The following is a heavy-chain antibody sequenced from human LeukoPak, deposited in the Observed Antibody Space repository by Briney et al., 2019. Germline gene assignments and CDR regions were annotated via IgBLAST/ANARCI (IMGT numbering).Heavy chain of an antibody. V-gene: IGHV3-23*01. J-gene: IGHJ4*02. CDR3: AKESYGAVVVPAAIDGY. Sequence: PGGSLRLSCAASGFTFSSYAMSWVRQAPGKGLEWVSAISGSGGSTYYADSVKGRFTISRDNSKKTLYLQMNSLRAEDTAVYYCAKESYGAVVVPAAIDGYWGQGTLITVSS. CDR1: GFTFSSYA. D-gene: IGHD2-2*01. CDR2: ISGSGGST.